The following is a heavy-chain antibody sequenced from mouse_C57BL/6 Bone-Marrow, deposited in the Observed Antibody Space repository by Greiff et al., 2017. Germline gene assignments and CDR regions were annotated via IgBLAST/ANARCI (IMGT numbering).Heavy chain of an antibody. J-gene: IGHJ3*01. D-gene: IGHD2-3*01. CDR3: ARQGLYDGYSWFAY. CDR1: GFTFSDYG. V-gene: IGHV5-15*01. CDR2: ISNLAYSI. Sequence: VQLKESGGGLVQPGGSLKLSCAASGFTFSDYGMAWVRQAPRKGPEWVAFISNLAYSIYYADTVTGRFTISRENAKNTLYLEMSSMRSEDAAMDYCARQGLYDGYSWFAYWGQGTLVTVSA.